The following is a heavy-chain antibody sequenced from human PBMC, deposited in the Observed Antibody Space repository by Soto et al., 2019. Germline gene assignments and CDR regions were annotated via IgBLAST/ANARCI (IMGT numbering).Heavy chain of an antibody. CDR3: ARDWENYDFWSGYSHDAFDI. CDR2: IKQDGSEK. J-gene: IGHJ3*02. D-gene: IGHD3-3*01. CDR1: GFTFSSYW. V-gene: IGHV3-7*03. Sequence: GGSLRLSCAASGFTFSSYWMSWVRQAPGKGLEWVANIKQDGSEKYYVDSVKGRFTISRDNAKNSLYLQMNSLRAEDTAVYYCARDWENYDFWSGYSHDAFDIWGQGTMVTVSS.